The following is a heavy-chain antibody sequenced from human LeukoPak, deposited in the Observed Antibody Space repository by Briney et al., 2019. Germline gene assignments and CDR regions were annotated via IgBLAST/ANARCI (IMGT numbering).Heavy chain of an antibody. CDR1: GYTFTSYG. J-gene: IGHJ6*03. V-gene: IGHV1-18*01. Sequence: ASVKVSCKASGYTFTSYGLNWVRQVPGQGLEWMGRIAAYSGNTNYAAKFQGRVTMTTDTSTSTAYMELKTLTSDDTAIYYCARGAEEGTDMRNRYYYYYMDVWGKGITVTVSS. CDR2: IAAYSGNT. D-gene: IGHD1-14*01. CDR3: ARGAEEGTDMRNRYYYYYMDV.